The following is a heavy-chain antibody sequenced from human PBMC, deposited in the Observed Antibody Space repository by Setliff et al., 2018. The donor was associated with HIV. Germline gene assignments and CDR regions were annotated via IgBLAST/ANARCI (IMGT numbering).Heavy chain of an antibody. D-gene: IGHD3-16*01. J-gene: IGHJ4*02. CDR3: AAVRWGHSSLIIDH. CDR1: GLIFSSYE. CDR2: IGGHGSII. V-gene: IGHV3-48*03. Sequence: PGGSLRLSCAASGLIFSSYEMNWVRQAPGKGLEWISFIGGHGSIIHYADSVKGRFTISRDNAKNSVYLQMHSLRVEDTAVYYCAAVRWGHSSLIIDHWGEGTPVTVCS.